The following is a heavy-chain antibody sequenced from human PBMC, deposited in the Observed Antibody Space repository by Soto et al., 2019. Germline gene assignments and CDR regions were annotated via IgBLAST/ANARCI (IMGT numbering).Heavy chain of an antibody. CDR2: ISGSGGST. D-gene: IGHD6-19*01. J-gene: IGHJ4*02. CDR1: GFTFSSYA. Sequence: GGSLRLSCAASGFTFSSYAMNWVRQAPGKGLEWVSGISGSGGSTYYADSVKGRFTISRDNSKNTLYLQMNSLRAEDTAVYYYAKDRKGGSGWYWHYWGKGPLVTVS. V-gene: IGHV3-23*01. CDR3: AKDRKGGSGWYWHY.